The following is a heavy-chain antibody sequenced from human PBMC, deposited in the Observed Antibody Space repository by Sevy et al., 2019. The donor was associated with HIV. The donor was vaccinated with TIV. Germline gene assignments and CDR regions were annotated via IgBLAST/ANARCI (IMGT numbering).Heavy chain of an antibody. CDR2: ICVRGDT. CDR3: ATEGTGEQRAGFDF. Sequence: GGSLRLSCAASGFTFNKYDMHWGRQPTGKGLEWLSGICVRGDTHYPGAVKVRFTISRENAKNSLYLQMDDLRAGDTAVYYWATEGTGEQRAGFDFWGQGTLVTVSS. J-gene: IGHJ4*02. CDR1: GFTFNKYD. D-gene: IGHD7-27*01. V-gene: IGHV3-13*01.